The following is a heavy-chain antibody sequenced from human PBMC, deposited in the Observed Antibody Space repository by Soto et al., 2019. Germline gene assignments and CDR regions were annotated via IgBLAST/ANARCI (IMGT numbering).Heavy chain of an antibody. J-gene: IGHJ6*03. V-gene: IGHV4-34*01. CDR3: ARASGRGYCSGGSCYPDRHYYYYYYMDV. CDR2: INHSGST. D-gene: IGHD2-15*01. CDR1: GESLSGYY. Sequence: SETLSLTCAVYGESLSGYYWSWIRQPPGKGLEWIGEINHSGSTNYNPSLKSRVTISVDTSKNQFSLKLSSVTAADTAVYYCARASGRGYCSGGSCYPDRHYYYYYYMDVWGKGTTVTVSS.